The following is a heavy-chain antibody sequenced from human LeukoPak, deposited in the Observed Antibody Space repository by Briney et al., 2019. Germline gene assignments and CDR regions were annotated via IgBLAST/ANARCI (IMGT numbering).Heavy chain of an antibody. CDR1: GGTFSSYA. V-gene: IGHV1-69*06. Sequence: HRASVKVSCKASGGTFSSYAISWVRQAPGQGLEWMGGIIPIFGTANYAQKFQGRVTITADKSTSTAYMELSSLRSEDTAVYYCARTYDSSGYYPTQSQYYFDYWGQGTLVTVSS. CDR2: IIPIFGTA. CDR3: ARTYDSSGYYPTQSQYYFDY. J-gene: IGHJ4*02. D-gene: IGHD3-22*01.